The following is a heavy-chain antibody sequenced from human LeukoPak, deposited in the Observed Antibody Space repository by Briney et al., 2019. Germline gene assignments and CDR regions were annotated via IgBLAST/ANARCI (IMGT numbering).Heavy chain of an antibody. J-gene: IGHJ5*02. CDR3: ARGISYGSET. V-gene: IGHV4-59*01. D-gene: IGHD3-10*01. CDR2: IYYSGST. CDR1: GGSISSYY. Sequence: PSETLSLTCTVSGGSISSYYWSWIRQPPGKGVEWIGYIYYSGSTNYNPSLKSRVTISVDTSKNQFSLKLSSVTAAHTAVYYCARGISYGSETWGQGTLVTVSS.